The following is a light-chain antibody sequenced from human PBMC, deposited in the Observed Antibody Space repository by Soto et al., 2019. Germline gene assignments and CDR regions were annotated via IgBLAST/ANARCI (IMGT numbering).Light chain of an antibody. CDR2: GNI. J-gene: IGLJ1*01. CDR1: SSNIGSNS. CDR3: GAWDDSLNAYV. Sequence: VVTQPPSASETPGQRVTIACSGSSSNIGSNSVNWFQQLPGTAPKLLISGNIQRPSGVPDRFSGSKSGTSAALAISGVQAEDEADYYCGAWDDSLNAYVFGTGTKLTVL. V-gene: IGLV1-44*01.